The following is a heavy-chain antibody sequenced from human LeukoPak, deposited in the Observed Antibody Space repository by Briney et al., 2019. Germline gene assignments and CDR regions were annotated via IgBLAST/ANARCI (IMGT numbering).Heavy chain of an antibody. CDR2: INHSGST. CDR1: GGSFSGYY. CDR3: ARGGRRIQRWLRYPIGFFDY. V-gene: IGHV4-34*01. Sequence: SETLSLTCAVYGGSFSGYYWSWIRQPPGKGLEWIGEINHSGSTNYNPSLKSRVTISVDTSKNQFSLKLSSVTAADTAVYYCARGGRRIQRWLRYPIGFFDYWGQGTLVTVSS. J-gene: IGHJ4*02. D-gene: IGHD5-18*01.